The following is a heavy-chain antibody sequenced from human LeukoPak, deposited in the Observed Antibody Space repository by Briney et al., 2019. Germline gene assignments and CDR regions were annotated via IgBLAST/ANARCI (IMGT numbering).Heavy chain of an antibody. CDR1: GFTVSSNY. CDR3: ARGLRFLEWFY. J-gene: IGHJ4*02. D-gene: IGHD3-3*01. CDR2: IYSGSST. V-gene: IGHV3-66*02. Sequence: PGGSLRLSCAASGFTVSSNYMSWVRQAPGKGLEWVSVIYSGSSTYYADSVRGRFTISRDNSKNTLYLQMNSLTPEDTARYYCARGLRFLEWFYWGQGTLVTVPS.